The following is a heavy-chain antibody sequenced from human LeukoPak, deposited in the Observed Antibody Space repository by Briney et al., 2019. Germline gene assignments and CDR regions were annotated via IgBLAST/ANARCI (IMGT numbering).Heavy chain of an antibody. J-gene: IGHJ6*03. CDR2: IIPIFGTA. V-gene: IGHV1-69*13. Sequence: SVKVSCKASGRTFSSYAISWVRQAPGQGLEWMGRIIPIFGTADYAQKFQGRVTITADESTSTAYMELSSLRSEDTAVYHCARRSGPYYYYMDVWGKGTTVTVSS. D-gene: IGHD3-3*01. CDR1: GRTFSSYA. CDR3: ARRSGPYYYYMDV.